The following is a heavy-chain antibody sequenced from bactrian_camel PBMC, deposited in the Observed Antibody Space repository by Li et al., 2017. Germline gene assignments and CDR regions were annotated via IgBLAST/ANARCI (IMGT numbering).Heavy chain of an antibody. V-gene: IGHV3S55*01. D-gene: IGHD2*01. Sequence: HVQLVESGGGSVQAGGSLKLSCVASGFSFGNCGMAWHRQAQGKERELVSTIGRFDSTTYSDAVKGRFTISRDRSKNMLYLQMNSLKTEDTAMYYCAPDLILSGGYCYKTNNYWGQGTQVTVS. J-gene: IGHJ4*01. CDR1: GFSFGNCG. CDR3: APDLILSGGYCYKTNNY. CDR2: IGRFDST.